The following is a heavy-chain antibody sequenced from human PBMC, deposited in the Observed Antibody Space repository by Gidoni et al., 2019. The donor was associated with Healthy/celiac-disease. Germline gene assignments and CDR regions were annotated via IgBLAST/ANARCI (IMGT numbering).Heavy chain of an antibody. CDR2: INHSGST. Sequence: QVQLQQWGAGLLKPSETLSLTCAVYGGSFSGYYWSWIRQPPGTGLEWIGEINHSGSTNYNPSLKSRVTISVDTSKNQFSLKLSSVTAADTAVYYCARGTAVTTGFDYWGQGTLVTVSS. CDR1: GGSFSGYY. D-gene: IGHD4-4*01. V-gene: IGHV4-34*01. CDR3: ARGTAVTTGFDY. J-gene: IGHJ4*02.